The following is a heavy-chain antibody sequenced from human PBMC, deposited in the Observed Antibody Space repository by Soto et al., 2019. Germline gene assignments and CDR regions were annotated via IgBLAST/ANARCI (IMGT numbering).Heavy chain of an antibody. Sequence: PGESLKISCKASGYNFANYWIGWVRQMPGKGLEWVGIIYPGGSDTRYSPSFQGQVTISADKSIFTAYLQWSSLKASDTAMYYCARNCPFCDSNRWYGDDNRSEPWGLGTLVTVSS. J-gene: IGHJ5*02. CDR1: GYNFANYW. V-gene: IGHV5-51*01. CDR3: ARNCPFCDSNRWYGDDNRSEP. CDR2: IYPGGSDT. D-gene: IGHD3-22*01.